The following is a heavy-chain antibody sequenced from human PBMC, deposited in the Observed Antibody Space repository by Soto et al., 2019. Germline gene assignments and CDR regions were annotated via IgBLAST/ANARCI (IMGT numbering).Heavy chain of an antibody. CDR2: IYPGDSHT. V-gene: IGHV5-10-1*01. D-gene: IGHD3-22*01. J-gene: IGHJ3*02. CDR1: GYSFTTDC. CDR3: ARPDSSGYSPGGDGFQI. Sequence: GESLKISCKGSGYSFTTDCINWVLQRPWKGLEWMGKIYPGDSHTINSPSFQGRVTMSADKSINTAYLQWSSLKASDTGMYYCARPDSSGYSPGGDGFQIWGQGTMVTVSS.